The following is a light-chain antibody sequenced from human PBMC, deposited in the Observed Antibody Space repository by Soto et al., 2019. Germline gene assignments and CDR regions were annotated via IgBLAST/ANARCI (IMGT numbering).Light chain of an antibody. V-gene: IGKV1-39*01. J-gene: IGKJ1*01. CDR2: AAS. Sequence: DIPMTQSPSSLSAFVGDRVTITCRASQNVNTYLNWYQHKPGTAPKLLIYAASSLQSGVPSRFGGSRSGTDFILTITSLQPEDSATYYCQQSHSVPRTFGQGTKVEI. CDR3: QQSHSVPRT. CDR1: QNVNTY.